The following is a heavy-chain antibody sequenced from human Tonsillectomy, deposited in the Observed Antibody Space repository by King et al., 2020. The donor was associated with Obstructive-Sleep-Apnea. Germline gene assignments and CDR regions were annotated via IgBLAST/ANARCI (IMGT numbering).Heavy chain of an antibody. V-gene: IGHV4-39*07. D-gene: IGHD2-15*01. CDR2: IYYSGST. J-gene: IGHJ6*02. CDR1: GGSISSSSYY. Sequence: QLQESGPGLVKPSETLSLTCTVSGGSISSSSYYWGWIRQPPGKGLEWIGSIYYSGSTHYNPSLKSRVTISVDTSKNQFSLKLSSVTAADTAVYYCASERDSVVVVAGDIYGMDVWGQGTTVTVSS. CDR3: ASERDSVVVVAGDIYGMDV.